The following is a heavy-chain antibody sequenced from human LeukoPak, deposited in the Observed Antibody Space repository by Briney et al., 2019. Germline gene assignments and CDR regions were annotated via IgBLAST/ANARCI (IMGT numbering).Heavy chain of an antibody. CDR2: IKQDGSEK. D-gene: IGHD2-15*01. CDR3: ARGTYCSGGSCYSYYYYYGMDV. J-gene: IGHJ6*02. V-gene: IGHV3-7*04. CDR1: GFTFSSYW. Sequence: PGGSLRLSCAASGFTFSSYWMSWVRQAPGKGLEWVANIKQDGSEKYYVDSVKGRFTISRDNAKNSLYLQMNSLRAEDTAVYSCARGTYCSGGSCYSYYYYYGMDVWGQGTTVTVSS.